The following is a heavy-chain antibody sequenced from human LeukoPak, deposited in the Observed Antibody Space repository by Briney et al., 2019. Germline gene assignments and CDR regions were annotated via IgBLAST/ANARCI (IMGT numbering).Heavy chain of an antibody. Sequence: GGSLRLSCAASGFTFSSYAMHWVRQAPGKGLEWVAVMSFDGSIKEYADSVKGRFTISRDSAKNTLYLEMNSLRAEDTAVYYCAKRSPYAERGSYYLDYWGQGTLVTVSS. CDR2: MSFDGSIK. CDR3: AKRSPYAERGSYYLDY. D-gene: IGHD1-26*01. V-gene: IGHV3-30*18. J-gene: IGHJ4*02. CDR1: GFTFSSYA.